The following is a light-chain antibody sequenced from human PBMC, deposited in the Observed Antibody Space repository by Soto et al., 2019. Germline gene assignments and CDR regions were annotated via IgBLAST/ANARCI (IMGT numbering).Light chain of an antibody. V-gene: IGKV3-15*01. CDR1: QSVGSN. Sequence: EIVLTQSPATLSVSPGERATLSGRASQSVGSNFAWYQQRPGQAPRLLIYGASTRATGTPARFSGSGSGTEFTLTISSLQPEDFASYYCLQDYGDSWTFGQGTKVDIK. J-gene: IGKJ1*01. CDR3: LQDYGDSWT. CDR2: GAS.